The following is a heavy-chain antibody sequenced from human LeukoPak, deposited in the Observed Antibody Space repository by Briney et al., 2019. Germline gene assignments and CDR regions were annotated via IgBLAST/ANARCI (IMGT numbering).Heavy chain of an antibody. V-gene: IGHV1-8*01. D-gene: IGHD6-13*01. Sequence: ASVKVSCKASGYTFTSYDINWVRQATGQGLEWMGWMNPNSGNTGYAQKFQGRVTMTRNTSISAAYMELSSLRSEDTAVYYCAKEWGIAAAGGMDVWGQGTTVTVSS. CDR3: AKEWGIAAAGGMDV. J-gene: IGHJ6*02. CDR1: GYTFTSYD. CDR2: MNPNSGNT.